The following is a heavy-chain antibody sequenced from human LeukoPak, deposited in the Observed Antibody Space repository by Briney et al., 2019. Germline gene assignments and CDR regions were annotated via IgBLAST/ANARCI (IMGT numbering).Heavy chain of an antibody. D-gene: IGHD4-17*01. Sequence: PGGSLRLSCAASGFTFSSYGMHWVRQAPGKGLEWVAVISYDGSNKYYADSVKGRFTISRDNSKNTLYLQMNSLRAEDTAVYYCAKDLGLVGDYVDGMDVWGKGTTVTVSS. V-gene: IGHV3-30*18. J-gene: IGHJ6*04. CDR3: AKDLGLVGDYVDGMDV. CDR1: GFTFSSYG. CDR2: ISYDGSNK.